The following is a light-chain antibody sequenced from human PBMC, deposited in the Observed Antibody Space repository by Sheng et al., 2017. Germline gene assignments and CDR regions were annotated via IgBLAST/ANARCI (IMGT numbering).Light chain of an antibody. Sequence: IQMTQSPSSLSASVGDTVMITCRASQTIADYLNWFQFKPGKAPKLLIYAASSLQSGVPSRFSGSGSGTDFTLTINSLQPEDFATYYCLQDYNYPRTFGQGTKVEIK. J-gene: IGKJ1*01. V-gene: IGKV1-6*01. CDR2: AAS. CDR1: QTIADY. CDR3: LQDYNYPRT.